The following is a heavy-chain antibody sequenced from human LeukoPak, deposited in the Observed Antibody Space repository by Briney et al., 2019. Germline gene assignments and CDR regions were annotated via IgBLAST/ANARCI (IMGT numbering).Heavy chain of an antibody. D-gene: IGHD6-13*01. J-gene: IGHJ4*02. CDR2: INTNTGNP. CDR1: GGTFSSYA. V-gene: IGHV7-4-1*02. Sequence: ASVKVSCKASGGTFSSYAISWVRQAPGQGLEWMGWINTNTGNPTYAQGFTGRFVFSLDTSVSTAYLQISSLKAEDTAVYYCACKVRQLVSSFIVDYWGQGTLVTVSS. CDR3: ACKVRQLVSSFIVDY.